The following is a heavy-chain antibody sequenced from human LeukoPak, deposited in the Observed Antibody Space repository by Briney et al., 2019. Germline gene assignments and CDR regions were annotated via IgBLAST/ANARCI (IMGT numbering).Heavy chain of an antibody. J-gene: IGHJ5*02. D-gene: IGHD1-26*01. CDR3: ARNLKWSWFDP. CDR1: GGSISSSSYY. CDR2: IYYSGST. Sequence: SETLSLTCTVSGGSISSSSYYWGWIRQPPGKGLEWIGSIYYSGSTYYNPSLKSRVTISVDTSKNQFSLRLSSVTAADTAVYYCARNLKWSWFDPWGQGTLVTVSS. V-gene: IGHV4-39*07.